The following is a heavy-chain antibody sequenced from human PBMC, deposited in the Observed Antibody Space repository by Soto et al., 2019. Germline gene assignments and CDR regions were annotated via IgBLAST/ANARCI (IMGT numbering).Heavy chain of an antibody. J-gene: IGHJ4*02. CDR2: IKQDGSEK. CDR1: GFTFSSYW. V-gene: IGHV3-7*05. CDR3: ATYEGWELLSLDY. D-gene: IGHD1-26*01. Sequence: EVQLVESGGGLVQPGGSLRLSCAASGFTFSSYWMSWVRQAPGKGLEWVANIKQDGSEKYYVDSVKGRFTISRHNAKYSLYLQMNSLRAEDTAVYYCATYEGWELLSLDYWGQGTLVTVSS.